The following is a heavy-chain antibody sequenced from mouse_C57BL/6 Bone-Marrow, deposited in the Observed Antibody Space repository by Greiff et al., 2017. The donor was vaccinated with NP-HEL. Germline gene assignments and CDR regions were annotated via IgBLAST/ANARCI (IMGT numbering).Heavy chain of an antibody. Sequence: DVMLVESGGGLVQPGESLKLSCEANEYEFPSHDMSWVRKTPEKRLELVAAINSDGGSTYYPDTMERRFIISRDNTKKTLDLQMSSQRSEDTALYYCARQGLLYAMDYWGQGTSVTVSS. CDR1: EYEFPSHD. CDR2: INSDGGST. V-gene: IGHV5-2*01. D-gene: IGHD2-10*01. J-gene: IGHJ4*01. CDR3: ARQGLLYAMDY.